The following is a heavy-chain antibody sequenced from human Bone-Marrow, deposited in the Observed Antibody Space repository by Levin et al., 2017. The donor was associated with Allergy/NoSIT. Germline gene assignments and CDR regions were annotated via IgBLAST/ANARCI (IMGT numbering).Heavy chain of an antibody. CDR3: ARAVGAATFDS. V-gene: IGHV1-8*01. J-gene: IGHJ4*02. D-gene: IGHD2-15*01. Sequence: ASVKVSCKVSGNRFTGFDVHWVRQATGQGREWMGWMNPNSANTGYAQKFQGRVTMTRDPSINTAYMESSSLTSDDTAMYYGARAVGAATFDSWGQGTLVIVS. CDR1: GNRFTGFD. CDR2: MNPNSANT.